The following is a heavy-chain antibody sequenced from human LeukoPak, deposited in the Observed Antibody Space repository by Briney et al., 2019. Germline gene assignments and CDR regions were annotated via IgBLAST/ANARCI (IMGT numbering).Heavy chain of an antibody. Sequence: GGSLRLSCAASGFTFSSCAMSWVRQAPGKGLEWVANIKQDGSEKYYVDSVKGRFTISRDNAKNSLYLQMNSLRAEDTAVYYCAREGYSSSSYDYWGQGTLVTVSS. D-gene: IGHD6-6*01. CDR2: IKQDGSEK. J-gene: IGHJ4*02. CDR3: AREGYSSSSYDY. CDR1: GFTFSSCA. V-gene: IGHV3-7*01.